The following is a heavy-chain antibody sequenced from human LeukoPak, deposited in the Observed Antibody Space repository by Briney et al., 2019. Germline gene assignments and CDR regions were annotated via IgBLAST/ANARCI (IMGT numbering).Heavy chain of an antibody. CDR3: ARNPAPEWLVLAFDI. CDR2: ISAYNGNT. CDR1: GYTFTSYG. D-gene: IGHD6-19*01. V-gene: IGHV1-18*01. J-gene: IGHJ3*02. Sequence: VASVKVSCKASGYTFTSYGISWVRQAPGQGLEWMGWISAYNGNTNYAQKLQGRVTMTTDTSTSTAYMELSSLRSEDTAVYYCARNPAPEWLVLAFDIWGQGTMVTVSS.